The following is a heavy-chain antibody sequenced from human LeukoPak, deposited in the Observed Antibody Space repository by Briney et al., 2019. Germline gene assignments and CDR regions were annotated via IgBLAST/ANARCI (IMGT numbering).Heavy chain of an antibody. CDR3: ARGRRLTMIVVVIAGFDY. J-gene: IGHJ4*02. D-gene: IGHD3-22*01. CDR2: INHSGST. Sequence: SETLSLTCAVYGGSFSGYYWSWIRQPPGKGLEWIGEINHSGSTNHNPSLKSRVTISVDTSKNQFSLKLSSVTAADTAVYYCARGRRLTMIVVVIAGFDYWGQGTLVTVSS. V-gene: IGHV4-34*01. CDR1: GGSFSGYY.